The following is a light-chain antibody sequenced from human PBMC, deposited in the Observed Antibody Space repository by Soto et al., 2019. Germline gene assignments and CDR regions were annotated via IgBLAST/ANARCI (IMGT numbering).Light chain of an antibody. CDR3: CSSVGSPNGV. CDR1: SSDVGGYDR. Sequence: QSALTQPASVSGSPGQSITISCTGTSSDVGGYDRVSWYQQHPDKAPTLMIYEVNKRPSGVSNRFSGSKSGNTASLTIFGLQAEDEADYYCCSSVGSPNGVFGGGTKLTVL. V-gene: IGLV2-23*02. CDR2: EVN. J-gene: IGLJ3*02.